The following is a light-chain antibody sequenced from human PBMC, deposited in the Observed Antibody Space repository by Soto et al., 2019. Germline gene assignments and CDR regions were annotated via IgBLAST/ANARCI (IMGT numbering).Light chain of an antibody. CDR3: QQRTNWPRSFT. J-gene: IGKJ3*01. CDR1: QSVSSY. CDR2: DTS. V-gene: IGKV3-11*01. Sequence: EIVLTQSPATLSLSSGERATLSCRARQSVSSYLAWYQQKPGQAPRLLIYDTSKRATGIPARFSGSGSGTDFTLTISSLEPEDFAVYYCQQRTNWPRSFTFGPGTKVDIK.